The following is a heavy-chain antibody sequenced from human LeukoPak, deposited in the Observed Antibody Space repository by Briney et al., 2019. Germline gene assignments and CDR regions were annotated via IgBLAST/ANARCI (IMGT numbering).Heavy chain of an antibody. CDR1: GASVTSESYY. D-gene: IGHD3-22*01. CDR2: IYASGVT. Sequence: PSETLSLTCSVSGASVTSESYYWTWIRQPAGKGLEWIGRIYASGVTSYNPSLKTRLTMTLDTSKNQISLRLNSVTAADTAVYFCARGGSYYHDNSGYSHFDFWGQGTLATVSS. J-gene: IGHJ4*02. V-gene: IGHV4-61*02. CDR3: ARGGSYYHDNSGYSHFDF.